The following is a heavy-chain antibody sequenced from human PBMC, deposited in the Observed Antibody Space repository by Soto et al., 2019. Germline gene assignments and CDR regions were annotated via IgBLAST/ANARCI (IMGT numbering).Heavy chain of an antibody. CDR3: ARDSRRVGATSDLDY. V-gene: IGHV3-7*01. D-gene: IGHD1-26*01. CDR2: IKGDGSEK. J-gene: IGHJ4*02. CDR1: GFTFSNYW. Sequence: EVQLVESGGGFVQPGGSLRLSCAASGFTFSNYWMSWVRQAPGKGLEWVANIKGDGSEKYYVDSMKGRFTISRDNAENSLYLQLNSLRVEDTALYYCARDSRRVGATSDLDYWGQGTLVTVSS.